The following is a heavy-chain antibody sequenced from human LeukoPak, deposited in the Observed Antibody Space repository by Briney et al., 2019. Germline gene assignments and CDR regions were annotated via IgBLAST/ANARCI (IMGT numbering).Heavy chain of an antibody. CDR1: GYSISSGYY. J-gene: IGHJ3*02. CDR2: IYHSGST. V-gene: IGHV4-38-2*02. Sequence: NASETLSLTCTVSGYSISSGYYWGWIRQPPGKGLEWIGSIYHSGSTYYNPSLKSRVTRSVDTSKNQFSLKLSSVTAADTAVYYCARYGVAMDDAFDIWGQGTMVTVSS. CDR3: ARYGVAMDDAFDI. D-gene: IGHD3-3*01.